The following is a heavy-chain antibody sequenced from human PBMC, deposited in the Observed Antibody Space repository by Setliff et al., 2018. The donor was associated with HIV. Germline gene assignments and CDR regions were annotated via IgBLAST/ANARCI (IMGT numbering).Heavy chain of an antibody. D-gene: IGHD3-3*01. Sequence: PGGSLRLSCAASGFTFSSYAMSWVRQAPGKGLEWVSAISGSGGSTYYADSVTGRFTISRDNSKNSLYLQLNSLRTEDTALYYCAKDRQSFDYFDYWGQGTLVTV. J-gene: IGHJ4*02. V-gene: IGHV3-23*01. CDR3: AKDRQSFDYFDY. CDR2: ISGSGGST. CDR1: GFTFSSYA.